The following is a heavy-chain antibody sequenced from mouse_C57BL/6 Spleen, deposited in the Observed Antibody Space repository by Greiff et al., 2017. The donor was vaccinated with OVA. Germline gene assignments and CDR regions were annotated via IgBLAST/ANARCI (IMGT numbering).Heavy chain of an antibody. D-gene: IGHD1-1*01. V-gene: IGHV1-15*01. CDR2: IDPETGGT. J-gene: IGHJ2*01. CDR3: TRSGFRDYYGSSP. Sequence: QVQLQQSGAELVRPGASVTLSCKASGYTFTDYEMHWVKQTPVHGLEWIGAIDPETGGTAYNQKFKGKAILTADKSSSTADMELRSLTSEDSAVYYCTRSGFRDYYGSSPWGQGTTLTVSS. CDR1: GYTFTDYE.